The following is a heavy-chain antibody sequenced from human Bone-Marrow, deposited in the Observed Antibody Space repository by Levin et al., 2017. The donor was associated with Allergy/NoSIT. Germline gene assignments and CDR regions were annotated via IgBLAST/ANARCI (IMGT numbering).Heavy chain of an antibody. J-gene: IGHJ6*03. V-gene: IGHV4-59*01. D-gene: IGHD1-26*01. CDR1: DASITTYY. CDR3: AGRIGSPSTSYYYMDV. CDR2: VFYSGSP. Sequence: SETLSLTCTVSDASITTYYWSWVRQPPEKGLEWIGYVFYSGSPNYNPSLKSRVTMSLDTSKNQFSLKLTSVTAADTAVYFCAGRIGSPSTSYYYMDVWGKGTTVTVSS.